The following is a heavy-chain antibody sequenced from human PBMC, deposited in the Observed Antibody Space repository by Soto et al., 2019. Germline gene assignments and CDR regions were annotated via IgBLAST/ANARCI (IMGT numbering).Heavy chain of an antibody. J-gene: IGHJ4*02. CDR3: TGEVASGY. D-gene: IGHD2-8*02. Sequence: QVQLVESGGGVVQPGRSLRLSCAASGFTVSSYGMHWVRQAPGKGLEWVAVISRDGGTKYYADPVKGRFTISRDNSRNTLFLEMNSLRGDDMAVYYCTGEVASGYWGQGTLVTVSS. CDR2: ISRDGGTK. V-gene: IGHV3-30*03. CDR1: GFTVSSYG.